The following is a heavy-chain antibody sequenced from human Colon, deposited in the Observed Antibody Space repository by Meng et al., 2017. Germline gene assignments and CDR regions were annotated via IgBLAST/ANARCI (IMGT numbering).Heavy chain of an antibody. Sequence: SETLSLTCSVSGSMTGADSYYWGWIRQSPGKVLEWIGSHYYSGKTYYNPSLKSQVTISVDASKSQFSLKLTSVTAADTAVYFCGRAPDYWGQGMLVTVSS. V-gene: IGHV4-39*07. CDR1: GSMTGADSYY. J-gene: IGHJ4*02. CDR3: GRAPDY. CDR2: HYYSGKT.